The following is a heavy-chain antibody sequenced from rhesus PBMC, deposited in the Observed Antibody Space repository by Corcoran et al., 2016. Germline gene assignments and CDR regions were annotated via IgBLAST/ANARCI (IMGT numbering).Heavy chain of an antibody. CDR1: VGSIGRTY. J-gene: IGHJ4*01. Sequence: QLQLQESGPGLVQPSETLSLTCAVSVGSIGRTYWRWLPQPPGSGLEWIGRIPGSGGSTDNNPSIKSRVTISTDTSKNQFSLKLSSVTAADTAVYYCARVYCSGIYCSIFDYWGQGVLVTVSS. CDR2: IPGSGGST. CDR3: ARVYCSGIYCSIFDY. V-gene: IGHV4-173*01. D-gene: IGHD2-27*01.